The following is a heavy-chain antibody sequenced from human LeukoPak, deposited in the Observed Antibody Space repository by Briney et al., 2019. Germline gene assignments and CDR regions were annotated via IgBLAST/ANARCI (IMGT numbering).Heavy chain of an antibody. Sequence: GESLRLSCEASGFIFSTYSMNWVRQAPGKGLEWVSSISGSSSYIYYADSVKGRFTISRDNAKNSLGLQMHSLRVEDTAVYYCAREYSSSSNYYGMDVWGQGTTVTVS. J-gene: IGHJ6*02. D-gene: IGHD6-6*01. CDR2: ISGSSSYI. CDR3: AREYSSSSNYYGMDV. CDR1: GFIFSTYS. V-gene: IGHV3-21*01.